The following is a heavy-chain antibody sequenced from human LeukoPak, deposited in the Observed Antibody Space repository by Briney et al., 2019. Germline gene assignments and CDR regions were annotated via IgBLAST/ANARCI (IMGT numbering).Heavy chain of an antibody. CDR2: IYYSGST. J-gene: IGHJ5*02. D-gene: IGHD1-26*01. V-gene: IGHV4-39*07. CDR3: APRGYYANFRIVGATPGWFDP. CDR1: GGSISSSSYY. Sequence: SETLSLTCTVSGGSISSSSYYWGWIRQPPGKGLEWIGSIYYSGSTYYNPSLKSRVTISVDTSKNQFSLKLSSVTAADTAVYYCAPRGYYANFRIVGATPGWFDPWGQGTLVTVSS.